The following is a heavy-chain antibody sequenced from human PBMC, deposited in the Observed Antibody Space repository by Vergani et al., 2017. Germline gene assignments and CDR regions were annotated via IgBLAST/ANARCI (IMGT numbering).Heavy chain of an antibody. CDR1: GGSIDNTNYY. CDR2: IYYSGST. CDR3: AYCGGDCYSGFYFYYMDV. D-gene: IGHD2-21*01. V-gene: IGHV4-39*01. J-gene: IGHJ6*03. Sequence: QLQLQESGPGLVRPSETLSLSCTVSGGSIDNTNYYWDWIRQPPEKGLEWIGSIYYSGSTYYNPSLKSRVTISVDTSKNQFSLKLSSVTAADTAVYYCAYCGGDCYSGFYFYYMDVWGEGTTVTVSS.